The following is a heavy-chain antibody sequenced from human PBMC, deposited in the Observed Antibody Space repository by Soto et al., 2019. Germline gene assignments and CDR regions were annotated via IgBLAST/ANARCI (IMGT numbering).Heavy chain of an antibody. V-gene: IGHV3-30*18. CDR1: GIAFSGCG. CDR3: AKNIVRGHWYFDL. D-gene: IGHD3-10*01. J-gene: IGHJ2*01. Sequence: QVQLVESGGGVVQPGKSLRLSCAASGIAFSGCGLFWVRQTPSKGLEWVAAISSDGSQKYYADSVKGRFTISRDNSKNTLYVQTNGLTTEDTAVYYCAKNIVRGHWYFDLWGRGTRVTVSS. CDR2: ISSDGSQK.